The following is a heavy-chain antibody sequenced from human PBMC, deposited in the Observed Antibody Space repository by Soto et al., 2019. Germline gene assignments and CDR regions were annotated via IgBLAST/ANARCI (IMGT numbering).Heavy chain of an antibody. J-gene: IGHJ5*02. D-gene: IGHD3-16*01. CDR2: IYYSGST. CDR1: GGSISSGGYY. CDR3: AGGRIP. V-gene: IGHV4-31*03. Sequence: QVQLQESGPGLVKPSQTLSLTCTVSGGSISSGGYYWSWIRQHPGKGLEWIGYIYYSGSTSYNPSPKSRVTKSVSTAKNQFLLKLSSVAAPDPAGSFCAGGRIPWGQGTLVTVSS.